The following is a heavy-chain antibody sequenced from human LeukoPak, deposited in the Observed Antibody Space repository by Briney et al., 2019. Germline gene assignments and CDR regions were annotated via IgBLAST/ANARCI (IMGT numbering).Heavy chain of an antibody. J-gene: IGHJ6*03. CDR2: IYTSGST. V-gene: IGHV4-4*09. CDR3: ARHGKSGVTMVRGVPSERSYYYYYYMDV. Sequence: SETLSLTCTVSGGSISSYYWSWIRQPPGKGLEWIGYIYTSGSTNYNPSLKSRVTISVDTSKNQFSLKLSSVTAADTAVYYCARHGKSGVTMVRGVPSERSYYYYYYMDVWGKGTTVTVSS. D-gene: IGHD3-10*01. CDR1: GGSISSYY.